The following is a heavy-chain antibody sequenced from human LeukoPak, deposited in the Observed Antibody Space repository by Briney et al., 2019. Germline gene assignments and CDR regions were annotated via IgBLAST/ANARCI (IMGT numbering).Heavy chain of an antibody. CDR2: ISYSGRT. CDR3: ARDGEMATIENYFDY. D-gene: IGHD5-24*01. J-gene: IGHJ4*02. Sequence: SETLSLTCTVSGGSISSSSYYWGWIRQPPGKGLEWIGTISYSGRTYYNPSLKSRVTISQDMSKNQFSLKLSSVTAADTAVYYCARDGEMATIENYFDYWGQGTLVTVSS. V-gene: IGHV4-39*07. CDR1: GGSISSSSYY.